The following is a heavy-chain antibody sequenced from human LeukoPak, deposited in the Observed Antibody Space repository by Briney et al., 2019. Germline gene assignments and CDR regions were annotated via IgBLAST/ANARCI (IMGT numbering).Heavy chain of an antibody. CDR2: ISTSGSTT. CDR3: ARDLSLGYCSSTSCYPGFDY. D-gene: IGHD2-2*01. CDR1: GFIFSDYY. Sequence: GGSLRLSCAASGFIFSDYYMSWIRQAPGKGLEWVSYISTSGSTTCYAESVKGRFTISRDNAKNSLYLLMNSLRAEDTAVYYCARDLSLGYCSSTSCYPGFDYWGQGTLVTVSS. J-gene: IGHJ4*02. V-gene: IGHV3-11*01.